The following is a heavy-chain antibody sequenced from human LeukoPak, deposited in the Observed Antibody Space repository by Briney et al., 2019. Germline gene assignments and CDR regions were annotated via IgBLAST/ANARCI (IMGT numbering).Heavy chain of an antibody. J-gene: IGHJ6*02. D-gene: IGHD6-19*01. CDR2: INPNSGGT. CDR1: GYTFTGYY. CDR3: ARGGYSSGWYYYYYYYGMDV. Sequence: ASVKVSCKASGYTFTGYYMHWVRQAPGQGLEWMGWINPNSGGTNYAQKFQGWVTMTRDTSISTAYMELSRLRSDDTAVYYCARGGYSSGWYYYYYYYGMDVWGQGTTVTVSS. V-gene: IGHV1-2*04.